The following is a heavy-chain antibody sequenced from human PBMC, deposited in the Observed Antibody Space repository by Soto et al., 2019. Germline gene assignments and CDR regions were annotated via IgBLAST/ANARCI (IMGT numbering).Heavy chain of an antibody. J-gene: IGHJ4*02. CDR2: IYYSGST. V-gene: IGHV4-59*01. CDR3: AREGYRIEAYFDY. D-gene: IGHD6-13*01. Sequence: SETLYLTCSVSGGSISSYYWSWIRQPPGKGLEWIGYIYYSGSTNYNPSLKSRVTISVDTSKNQFSLKLSSVNAADTAVYYCAREGYRIEAYFDYWGQGTLVTVSS. CDR1: GGSISSYY.